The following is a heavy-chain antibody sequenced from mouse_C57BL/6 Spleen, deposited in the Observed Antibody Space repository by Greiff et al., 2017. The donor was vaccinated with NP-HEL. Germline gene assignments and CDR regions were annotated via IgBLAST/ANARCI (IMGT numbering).Heavy chain of an antibody. D-gene: IGHD2-4*01. J-gene: IGHJ3*01. Sequence: QVQLQQSGAELVKPGASVKISCKASGYTFTDYYINWVKQRPGQGLEWIGKIGPGSGSTYYNEKFKGTATLTADKSSSTAYMQLSSLTSEDSAVYFCARGISRIYYDYDMAYWGQGTLVTVSA. CDR1: GYTFTDYY. V-gene: IGHV1-77*01. CDR2: IGPGSGST. CDR3: ARGISRIYYDYDMAY.